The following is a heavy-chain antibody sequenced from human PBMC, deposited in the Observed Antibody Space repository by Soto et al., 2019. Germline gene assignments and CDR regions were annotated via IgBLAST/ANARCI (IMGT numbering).Heavy chain of an antibody. D-gene: IGHD2-15*01. CDR3: ARDYYTRLGHCSGGGCPLDY. CDR2: INSDGSST. CDR1: GFTFSTYW. Sequence: EVQLVESGGGLVQPGGSLRLSCAASGFTFSTYWMHWVRQAPGKGLVWVSRINSDGSSTNYADSVKGRFTISRDNAENTLYLVINNLRAEDTAVYYCARDYYTRLGHCSGGGCPLDYWGQGTLVTVSS. J-gene: IGHJ4*02. V-gene: IGHV3-74*01.